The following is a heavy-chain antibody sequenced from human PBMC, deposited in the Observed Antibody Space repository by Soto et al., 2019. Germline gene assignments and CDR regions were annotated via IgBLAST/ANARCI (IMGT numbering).Heavy chain of an antibody. D-gene: IGHD3-3*01. Sequence: AVKVSCKASGGTFSSYASSWVRQAPGQGLEGMGGIIPIFGTANYAQKFQGRVTITADKSTSTAYMELSSLRSEDTAVYYCARLVTIFVTYYYGMDVWGQGTTVTVSS. V-gene: IGHV1-69*06. CDR1: GGTFSSYA. CDR3: ARLVTIFVTYYYGMDV. CDR2: IIPIFGTA. J-gene: IGHJ6*02.